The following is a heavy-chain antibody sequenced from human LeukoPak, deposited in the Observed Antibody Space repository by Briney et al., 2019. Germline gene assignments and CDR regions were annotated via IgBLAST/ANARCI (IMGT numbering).Heavy chain of an antibody. Sequence: AASVKVSCKASGYTFTSYYMHWVRQAPGQGLEWMGIINPSGGSTSYAQKFQGRVTMTEDTSTDTAYMELSSLRSEDTAVYYCATWYYYDSSGYYFPYWGQGTLVTVSS. CDR1: GYTFTSYY. J-gene: IGHJ4*02. CDR2: INPSGGST. D-gene: IGHD3-22*01. CDR3: ATWYYYDSSGYYFPY. V-gene: IGHV1-46*01.